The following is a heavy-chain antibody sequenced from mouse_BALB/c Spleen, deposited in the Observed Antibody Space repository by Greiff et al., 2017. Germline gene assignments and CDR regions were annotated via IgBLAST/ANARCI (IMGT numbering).Heavy chain of an antibody. V-gene: IGHV2-2*02. CDR3: ARGLLQKRWFGY. Sequence: VKLVESGPGLVQPSQSLSITCTVSGFSLTSYGVHWVRQSPGKGLEWLGVIWSGGSTDYNAAFISRLSISKDNSKSQVFFKMNSLQANDTAIYYCARGLLQKRWFGYRGQGTTRTVSS. CDR2: IWSGGST. J-gene: IGHJ2*01. D-gene: IGHD2-3*01. CDR1: GFSLTSYG.